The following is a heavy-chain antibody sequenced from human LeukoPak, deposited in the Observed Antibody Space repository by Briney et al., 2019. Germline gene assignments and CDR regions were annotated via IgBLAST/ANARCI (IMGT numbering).Heavy chain of an antibody. CDR3: AKDAMATVTYFDY. V-gene: IGHV3-23*01. Sequence: GGSLRLSCAPSGFTFNSYAMSWVRQAPGKGLEWVSGLSGSGGDTDYADSVKGRFTISRDNSRNTLYLQMNSLRSEDTAVYYCAKDAMATVTYFDYWGQGSLVTVS. CDR2: LSGSGGDT. J-gene: IGHJ4*02. CDR1: GFTFNSYA. D-gene: IGHD4-17*01.